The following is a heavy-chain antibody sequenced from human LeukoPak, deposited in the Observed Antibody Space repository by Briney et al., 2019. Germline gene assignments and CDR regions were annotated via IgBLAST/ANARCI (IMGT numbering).Heavy chain of an antibody. V-gene: IGHV1-18*01. J-gene: IGHJ4*02. D-gene: IGHD3-16*02. CDR2: ISAYNGKT. CDR3: ARIYVWGSYRYSDY. Sequence: GASVKVSCKASGYTFTSYGISWVRQAPGQGLEGMGWISAYNGKTNYAQKLQGRVTMTTDTSTSTAYMELRSLRSDDTAVYSCARIYVWGSYRYSDYWGQGTLVTVSS. CDR1: GYTFTSYG.